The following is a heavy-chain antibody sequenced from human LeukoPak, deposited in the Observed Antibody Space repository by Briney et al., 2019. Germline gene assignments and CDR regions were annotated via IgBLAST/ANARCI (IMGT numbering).Heavy chain of an antibody. CDR1: GLTFSIHW. J-gene: IGHJ4*02. Sequence: GGSLRLSCAASGLTFSIHWMNWVRQAPGNGLECVANINQDGSDKYYVDSVKGRFTISRDNTKNSLYLQMNSLRAEDTAVYYCVGGDYWGQGTLVTVSS. V-gene: IGHV3-7*01. CDR2: INQDGSDK. CDR3: VGGDY.